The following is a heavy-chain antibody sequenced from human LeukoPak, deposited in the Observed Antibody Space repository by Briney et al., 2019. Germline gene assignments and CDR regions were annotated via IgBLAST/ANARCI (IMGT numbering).Heavy chain of an antibody. D-gene: IGHD1-26*01. Sequence: ASVKVSCKASGYTFTTYNISWVRQAPGQGLEWMGWISAYNGNTNYAQKFQGRVTMTRDTSTSTVYMELSSLRSEDTAVYYCARETYGPKGDRYDYWGQGTLVTVSS. J-gene: IGHJ4*02. CDR3: ARETYGPKGDRYDY. CDR2: ISAYNGNT. CDR1: GYTFTTYN. V-gene: IGHV1-18*01.